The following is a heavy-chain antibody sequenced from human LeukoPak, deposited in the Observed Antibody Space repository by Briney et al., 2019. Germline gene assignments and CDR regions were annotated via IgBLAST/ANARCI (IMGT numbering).Heavy chain of an antibody. CDR1: GFTVSSNY. CDR2: IYSGAGT. D-gene: IGHD6-6*01. V-gene: IGHV3-66*04. CDR3: ARQYRSSSNFDY. Sequence: GGSLRLSCAASGFTVSSNYMSWVRQAPGKGLEWVSIIYSGAGTYYADSVKGRFTISRDNSKNTLYLQMNSLRAEDTAVYYCARQYRSSSNFDYSGQGTLVTVSS. J-gene: IGHJ4*02.